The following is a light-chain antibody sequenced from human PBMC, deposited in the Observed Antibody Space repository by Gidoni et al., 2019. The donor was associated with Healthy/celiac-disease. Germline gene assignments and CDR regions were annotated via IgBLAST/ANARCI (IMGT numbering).Light chain of an antibody. CDR1: QSVSSY. V-gene: IGKV3-11*01. CDR2: DAS. CDR3: QQRSNWPRFT. Sequence: EIVLTQSPATLSLAPGERATLSCRASQSVSSYLAWYQQKPGQAPRLLIYDASNRATGSPARFSGSGSGTDFTLTISSLEPEDFAVYYCQQRSNWPRFTFXHXTKVDIK. J-gene: IGKJ3*01.